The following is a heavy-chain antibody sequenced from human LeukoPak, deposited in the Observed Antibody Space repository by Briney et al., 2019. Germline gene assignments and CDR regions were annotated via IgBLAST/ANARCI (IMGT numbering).Heavy chain of an antibody. Sequence: GGSLRLSCAAAGFTFSSYWMHWVRQAPGKGLEWVANIKQDGGEKYYVDSVKGRFTISRDNAKSSLYLQMNSLRAEDTAVYYCARVGYYESSGYYSRPTYYYYGMDVWGQGTTVTVSS. CDR2: IKQDGGEK. J-gene: IGHJ6*02. V-gene: IGHV3-7*01. CDR3: ARVGYYESSGYYSRPTYYYYGMDV. D-gene: IGHD3-22*01. CDR1: GFTFSSYW.